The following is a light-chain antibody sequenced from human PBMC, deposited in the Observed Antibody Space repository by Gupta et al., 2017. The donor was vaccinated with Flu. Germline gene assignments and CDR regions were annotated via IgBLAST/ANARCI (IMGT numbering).Light chain of an antibody. CDR1: RSVTTS. Sequence: GALPCRAGRSVTTSLAGYQQNNRQAPRLLIYDASSRAPGTPDRWNGSGSGTEVTPSISSLEHEDVGIYYCQQRSNWPPGFTFGPGTRVDYK. V-gene: IGKV3-11*01. CDR3: QQRSNWPPGFT. CDR2: DAS. J-gene: IGKJ3*01.